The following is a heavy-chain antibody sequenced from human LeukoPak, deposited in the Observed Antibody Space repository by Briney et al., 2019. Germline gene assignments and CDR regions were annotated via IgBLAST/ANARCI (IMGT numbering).Heavy chain of an antibody. V-gene: IGHV1-18*01. CDR2: ISGYNGHT. J-gene: IGHJ5*02. CDR3: ARDSGGSYSTFTRFWDNWFDP. D-gene: IGHD1-26*01. Sequence: ASVKVSCKASGYTFTNYGISWVRQAPGQGLEWMGWISGYNGHTNYAQKLQGRVTMTTDTSTSTAYMELRSLRSDDTAVYYCARDSGGSYSTFTRFWDNWFDPWGQGTLVTVSS. CDR1: GYTFTNYG.